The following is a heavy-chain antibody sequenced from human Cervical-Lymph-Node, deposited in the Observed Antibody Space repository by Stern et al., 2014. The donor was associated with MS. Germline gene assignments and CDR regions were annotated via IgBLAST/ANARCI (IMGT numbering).Heavy chain of an antibody. V-gene: IGHV2-26*01. J-gene: IGHJ3*01. CDR3: PRIWLTANAFDV. CDR1: GFSFSNSRMS. CDR2: IYSNDEK. D-gene: IGHD2-21*02. Sequence: EESGPVLVKPTETLTLTCTVSGFSFSNSRMSVSWIRQPPGKALEWLAHIYSNDEKCDSTSLKSRLTISKDTSKSQVVLVMTNMDPLDTATYYCPRIWLTANAFDVWGQGTVVTVSS.